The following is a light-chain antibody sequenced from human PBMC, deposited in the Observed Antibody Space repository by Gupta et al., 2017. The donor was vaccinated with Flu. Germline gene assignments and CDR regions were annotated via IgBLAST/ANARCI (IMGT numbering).Light chain of an antibody. V-gene: IGLV1-40*01. CDR2: GDS. CDR3: QSYDSSLNGLV. J-gene: IGLJ2*01. Sequence: QSVLTQPPSVSGAPGPRVTISCTGTTSNIGSGYGVHWYQLIPGTAPKLLIFGDSHRPSGVPDRFSSSRSDTSASLAITGLQAWDEAEYYCQSYDSSLNGLVFGGGTKLTAL. CDR1: TSNIGSGYG.